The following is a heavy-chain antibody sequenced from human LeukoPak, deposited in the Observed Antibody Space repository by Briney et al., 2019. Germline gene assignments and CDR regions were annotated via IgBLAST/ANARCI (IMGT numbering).Heavy chain of an antibody. CDR1: GGTFSSYA. J-gene: IGHJ6*01. CDR2: IIPIFGTA. V-gene: IGHV1-69*13. CDR3: ARGGTVVVPAFVHYYGMDV. Sequence: GASVKVSCKASGGTFSSYAISWVRQAPGQGLEWMGGIIPIFGTANYAQKFQGRVAITADESTSTAYMELSSLRSEDTAVYYCARGGTVVVPAFVHYYGMDVWGEGPTITVSS. D-gene: IGHD2-2*01.